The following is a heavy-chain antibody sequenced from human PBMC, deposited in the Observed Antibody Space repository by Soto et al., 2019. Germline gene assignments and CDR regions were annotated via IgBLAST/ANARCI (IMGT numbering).Heavy chain of an antibody. CDR3: ARSGSYYLSDY. J-gene: IGHJ4*02. D-gene: IGHD1-26*01. Sequence: QVQLVQSGAEVKKPGASVKVSCKASGYTFTSYAMHWVRQAPGQRLEWMGWINAGNGNTKYSQKFQGRVTITRDTSASTAYMDLSSLRSEDTAVYYCARSGSYYLSDYWGQGTLVTVSS. CDR2: INAGNGNT. V-gene: IGHV1-3*01. CDR1: GYTFTSYA.